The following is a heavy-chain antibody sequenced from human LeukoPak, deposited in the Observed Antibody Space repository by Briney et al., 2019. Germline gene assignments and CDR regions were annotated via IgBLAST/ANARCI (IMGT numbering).Heavy chain of an antibody. CDR3: ARDRFSSFDY. CDR2: IDGSGTGR. J-gene: IGHJ4*02. Sequence: GGSLRLSCAASGFTFSTSAMSWVRQAPGKGLEWVSSIDGSGTGRYYADSVKGRFTISRDNAKNTLYLQMNSLRAEDTAVYYCARDRFSSFDYWGQGTLVTVSS. D-gene: IGHD3-10*01. V-gene: IGHV3-23*01. CDR1: GFTFSTSA.